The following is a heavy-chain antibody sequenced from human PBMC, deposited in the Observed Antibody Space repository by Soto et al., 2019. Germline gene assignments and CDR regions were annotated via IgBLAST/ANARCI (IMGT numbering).Heavy chain of an antibody. CDR2: VSIGGST. Sequence: DVQLLESGGGLVQPEGSLRLSCAASGFTFSSYAMGWVRQGPGKGLEWVGVVSIGGSTHYADSVRGRFTISSDNTKNTLSLQMKSLTAEDTAVYFCAKRRGAGGHFDYWGQGALVTVSS. J-gene: IGHJ4*02. CDR1: GFTFSSYA. D-gene: IGHD2-15*01. CDR3: AKRRGAGGHFDY. V-gene: IGHV3-23*01.